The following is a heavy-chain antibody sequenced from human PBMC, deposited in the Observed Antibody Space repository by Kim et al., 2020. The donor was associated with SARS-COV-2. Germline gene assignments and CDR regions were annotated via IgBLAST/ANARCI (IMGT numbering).Heavy chain of an antibody. V-gene: IGHV3-74*01. CDR1: GFTFSSYW. D-gene: IGHD3-3*01. J-gene: IGHJ6*02. Sequence: GGSLRLSCAASGFTFSSYWMHWVRQAPGKGLVWVSRINSDGSSTSYADSVKGRFTISRDNAKNTLYLQMNSLRAEDTAVYYCARDRTFWSGYSYYYYGMDVRGQGTTVTVSS. CDR3: ARDRTFWSGYSYYYYGMDV. CDR2: INSDGSST.